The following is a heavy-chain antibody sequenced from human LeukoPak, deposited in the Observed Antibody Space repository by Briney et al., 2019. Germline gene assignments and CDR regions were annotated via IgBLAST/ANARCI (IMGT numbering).Heavy chain of an antibody. J-gene: IGHJ5*02. CDR3: ARSYTHYDFWSGYTYQNYFNP. CDR1: GFTVSSSY. CDR2: IYAGDST. V-gene: IGHV3-53*01. D-gene: IGHD3-3*01. Sequence: GGSLRLSCAASGFTVSSSYISWVRQAPGKGLEWVSVIYAGDSTYYADSVKGRFIISRDNSKNTVYLQMDSLRAEDTAVYYCARSYTHYDFWSGYTYQNYFNPWGQGTLVTVSS.